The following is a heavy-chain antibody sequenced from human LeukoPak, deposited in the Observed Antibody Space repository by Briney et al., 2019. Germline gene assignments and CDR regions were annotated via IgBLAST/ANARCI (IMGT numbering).Heavy chain of an antibody. Sequence: GGSLRLSCAASGFTFSSYAMHWVRQAPGKGLEWVAVISYDGSNKYYADSVKGRFTISRDNSKNTLYLQMNSLRAEDTAVYYCARDRPFGGVIVSYWFNPWGQGTLVTVSS. CDR1: GFTFSSYA. CDR3: ARDRPFGGVIVSYWFNP. D-gene: IGHD3-16*02. CDR2: ISYDGSNK. V-gene: IGHV3-30*04. J-gene: IGHJ5*02.